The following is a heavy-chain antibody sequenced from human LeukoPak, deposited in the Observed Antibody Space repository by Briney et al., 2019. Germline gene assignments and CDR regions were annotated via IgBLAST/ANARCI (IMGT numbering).Heavy chain of an antibody. CDR1: GGSISSYY. Sequence: SETLSLTCTVSGGSISSYYWSWIRQPPGKGLEWIGYIYYSGSTHYNPSLKTRLTMSVDTSKNQFSLKLSSVTAADTAVYYCARLITGTTTAFDIWGQGTMVTVSS. CDR3: ARLITGTTTAFDI. CDR2: IYYSGST. D-gene: IGHD1-7*01. V-gene: IGHV4-59*12. J-gene: IGHJ3*02.